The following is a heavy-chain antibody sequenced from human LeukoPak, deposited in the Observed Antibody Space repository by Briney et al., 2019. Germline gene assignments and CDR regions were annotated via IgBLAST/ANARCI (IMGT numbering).Heavy chain of an antibody. V-gene: IGHV3-23*01. Sequence: GGSLRLSCAASGFTFSSAGMTWVRQAPGRGLEWVSTITFSGLGLYYADSVKGRFTISRDNSKDMVYLQMNSLRAEDTAIYYCATDGSGWSRSSWGQGTLVTVSS. CDR3: ATDGSGWSRSS. CDR1: GFTFSSAG. J-gene: IGHJ5*02. D-gene: IGHD3-22*01. CDR2: ITFSGLGL.